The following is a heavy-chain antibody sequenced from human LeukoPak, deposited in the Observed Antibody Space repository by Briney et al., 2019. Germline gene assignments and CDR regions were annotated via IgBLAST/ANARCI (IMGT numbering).Heavy chain of an antibody. CDR2: IYHSGST. Sequence: PSQTLSLTCTVSGGSISSGGYYWSWIRQPPGKGLEWIGYIYHSGSTYYNPSLKSRVTISVDRSKNQFSLKLSSVTAADTAVYYCARDMGIAAAGSYYYYYYGMDVWGQGTTVTVSS. D-gene: IGHD6-13*01. V-gene: IGHV4-30-2*01. CDR1: GGSISSGGYY. CDR3: ARDMGIAAAGSYYYYYYGMDV. J-gene: IGHJ6*02.